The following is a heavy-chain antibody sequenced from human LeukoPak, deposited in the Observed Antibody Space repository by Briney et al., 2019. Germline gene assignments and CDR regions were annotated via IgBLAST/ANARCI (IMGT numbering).Heavy chain of an antibody. V-gene: IGHV4-59*01. D-gene: IGHD3-16*01. CDR2: ISYSGST. J-gene: IGHJ4*02. Sequence: SETLSLTCTVSGGSISNYYWSWIRQPPGKGLEWIAYISYSGSTNYNPYLESRVTISVDTSKNQFSLKLSFVTAADTAVYYCARVGRGDYVWGSYSFDYWGQGTLVTVSS. CDR1: GGSISNYY. CDR3: ARVGRGDYVWGSYSFDY.